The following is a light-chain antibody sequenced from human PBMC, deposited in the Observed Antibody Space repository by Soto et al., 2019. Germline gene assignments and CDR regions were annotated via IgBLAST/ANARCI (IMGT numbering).Light chain of an antibody. CDR3: QQYNNWPLT. V-gene: IGKV3-20*01. CDR2: DAS. Sequence: IVLTQSPGTLSLSPGERATLSCRASQSVSSNYLAWYQQKPGQAPRVIIYDASNRATGIPVRFSGSGSGTDFTLTISSLEPEDFAVYYCQQYNNWPLTFGGGTKVDIK. J-gene: IGKJ4*01. CDR1: QSVSSNY.